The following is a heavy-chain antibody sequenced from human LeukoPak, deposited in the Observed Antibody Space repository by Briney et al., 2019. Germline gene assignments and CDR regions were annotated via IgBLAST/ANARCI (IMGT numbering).Heavy chain of an antibody. Sequence: SETLSLTCTVSGGSISSYYWSWIRQPPGKGLEWIGYIYYSGSTNYNPSLKSRVTISVDTSKNQFSLKLSSVTAADTAVYYCARLEDRYYYYGMDVWGQGTTVTGSS. J-gene: IGHJ6*02. CDR2: IYYSGST. V-gene: IGHV4-59*08. D-gene: IGHD2-15*01. CDR3: ARLEDRYYYYGMDV. CDR1: GGSISSYY.